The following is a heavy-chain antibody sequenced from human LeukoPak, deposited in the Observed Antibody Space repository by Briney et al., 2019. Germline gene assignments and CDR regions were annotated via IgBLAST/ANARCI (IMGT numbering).Heavy chain of an antibody. CDR2: TYYRSKWYN. D-gene: IGHD3-10*01. CDR1: GDSVSSNSAT. J-gene: IGHJ6*02. Sequence: SQTLSLTCAISGDSVSSNSATWNWIRQSPSRGLEWLGRTYYRSKWYNDYEVSVKSRITINSDTSKNQFSLQLNSVTPEDTAVYYCAKGGRHYGSGSDTYGMDVWGQGTTVTVSS. CDR3: AKGGRHYGSGSDTYGMDV. V-gene: IGHV6-1*01.